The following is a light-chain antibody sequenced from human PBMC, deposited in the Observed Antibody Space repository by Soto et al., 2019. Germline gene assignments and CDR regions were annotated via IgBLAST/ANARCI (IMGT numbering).Light chain of an antibody. CDR3: QQYNNWPFS. CDR1: QGVTTN. J-gene: IGKJ5*01. Sequence: EIRMTQSPGTLSVSPGERATLSCRAAQGVTTNFAWYQQKSGQSPRLLIYDVSNRATGVPARFSGSGSETDFTLTISGLRSEDSAVYFCQQYNNWPFSFGQGTRREIK. CDR2: DVS. V-gene: IGKV3-15*01.